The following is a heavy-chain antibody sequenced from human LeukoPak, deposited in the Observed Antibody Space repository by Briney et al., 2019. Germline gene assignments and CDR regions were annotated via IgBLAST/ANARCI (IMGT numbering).Heavy chain of an antibody. D-gene: IGHD6-13*01. J-gene: IGHJ4*02. Sequence: SETLSLTCTVSGVSISSSTYYWGWIRQPPGKGLEWIGSIFYSGRTYYNPSLKSRVTMSVDTSKNQFSLRLSSVNAADTAVYYCARDILATSIAAPYYWGQGTLVTVSS. V-gene: IGHV4-39*07. CDR1: GVSISSSTYY. CDR2: IFYSGRT. CDR3: ARDILATSIAAPYY.